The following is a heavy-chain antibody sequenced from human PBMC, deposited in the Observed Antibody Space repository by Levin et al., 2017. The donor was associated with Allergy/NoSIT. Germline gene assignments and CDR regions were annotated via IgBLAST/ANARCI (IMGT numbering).Heavy chain of an antibody. V-gene: IGHV1-24*01. CDR2: FDPEDGET. J-gene: IGHJ3*02. CDR1: GYTLTELS. CDR3: ATVIRNDYGDYDAFDI. D-gene: IGHD4-17*01. Sequence: ASVKVSCKVSGYTLTELSMHWVRQAPGKGLEWMGGFDPEDGETIYAQKFQGRVTMTEDTSTDTAYMELSSLRSEDTAVYYCATVIRNDYGDYDAFDIWGQGTMVTVSS.